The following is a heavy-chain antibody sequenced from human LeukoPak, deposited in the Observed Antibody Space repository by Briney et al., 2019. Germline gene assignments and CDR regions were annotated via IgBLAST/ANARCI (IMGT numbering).Heavy chain of an antibody. CDR2: IYYSGST. CDR1: GGSISSSNW. V-gene: IGHV4-4*02. D-gene: IGHD2-21*02. CDR3: ARGSRYCGGDCYSPWRGQGS. J-gene: IGHJ5*02. Sequence: SGTLSLTCAVSGGSISSSNWWRWVRQPPGKGLEWVGGIYYSGSTNYNPSLKSRVTISVDKSKNQFSLKLSSVTAADTAVYYCARGSRYCGGDCYSPWRGQGSWGQGTLVTVSS.